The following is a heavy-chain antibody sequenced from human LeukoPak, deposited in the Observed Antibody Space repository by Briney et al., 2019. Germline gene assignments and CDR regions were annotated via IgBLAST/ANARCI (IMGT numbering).Heavy chain of an antibody. CDR1: GFTFSGSA. CDR2: IRSKANSYAT. D-gene: IGHD6-13*01. J-gene: IGHJ3*02. V-gene: IGHV3-73*01. CDR3: TTEGSGIAAADDAFDI. Sequence: GGSLRLSCAASGFTFSGSAMRWVRQASGKGLEWVGRIRSKANSYATAYAASVKGRFTISRDDSKNMAYLQMNSLKTEDTAVYYCTTEGSGIAAADDAFDIWGQGTMVTVSS.